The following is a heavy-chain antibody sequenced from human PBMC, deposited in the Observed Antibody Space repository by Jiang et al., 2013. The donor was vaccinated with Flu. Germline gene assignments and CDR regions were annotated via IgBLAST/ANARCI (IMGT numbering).Heavy chain of an antibody. CDR1: GYTFTGYY. CDR3: ARDQEITIFGVPSINWFDP. J-gene: IGHJ5*02. D-gene: IGHD3-3*01. CDR2: INPNSGGT. Sequence: SGAEVKKPGASVKVSCKASGYTFTGYYMHWVRQAPGQGLEWMGWINPNSGGTNYAQKFQGRVTMTRDTSISTAYMELSRLRSDDTAVYYCARDQEITIFGVPSINWFDPWGQGTLVTVSS. V-gene: IGHV1-2*02.